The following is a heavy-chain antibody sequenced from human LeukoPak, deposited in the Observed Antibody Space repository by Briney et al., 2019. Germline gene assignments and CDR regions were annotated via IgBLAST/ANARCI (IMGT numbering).Heavy chain of an antibody. V-gene: IGHV3-30*04. CDR2: ISYDGSNK. CDR1: GFTFSSYA. CDR3: ARGLRYFDWLGDAFDI. J-gene: IGHJ3*02. Sequence: GGSLRLSCAASGFTFSSYAMHWVRQAPGKGLEWVAVISYDGSNKYYADSVKGRFTISRDNSKNTLYLQMNSLRAEDTAVYYCARGLRYFDWLGDAFDIWGPGTMVTVSS. D-gene: IGHD3-9*01.